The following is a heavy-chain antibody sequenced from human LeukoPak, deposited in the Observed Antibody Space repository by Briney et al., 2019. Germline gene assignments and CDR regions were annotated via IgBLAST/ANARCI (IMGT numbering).Heavy chain of an antibody. J-gene: IGHJ4*02. CDR2: ISSNSDDI. CDR3: AKDIYCTSSSCPIDY. Sequence: GGSLRLSCVGSGFNFDEYAMHWVRQPPGKGLEWVSSISSNSDDIGYADSVKGRFTISRDSAKKSLYLHMNSLRVEDTALYYCAKDIYCTSSSCPIDYWGQGTLVTVSS. V-gene: IGHV3-9*01. D-gene: IGHD2-8*01. CDR1: GFNFDEYA.